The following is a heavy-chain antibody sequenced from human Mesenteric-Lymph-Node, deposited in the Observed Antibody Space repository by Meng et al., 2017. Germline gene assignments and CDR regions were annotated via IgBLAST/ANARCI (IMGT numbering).Heavy chain of an antibody. D-gene: IGHD1-26*01. Sequence: GESLKISCAASGFTFSSYWMSWVRQAPGKGLEWVANIKQDGSEKYYVDSVKGRFTISRDNAKNSLYLQMNSLRAEDTDVYDCEFNALYSEGYYYLGGMDVWGQGTTVTVSS. CDR3: EFNALYSEGYYYLGGMDV. CDR2: IKQDGSEK. CDR1: GFTFSSYW. V-gene: IGHV3-7*01. J-gene: IGHJ6*02.